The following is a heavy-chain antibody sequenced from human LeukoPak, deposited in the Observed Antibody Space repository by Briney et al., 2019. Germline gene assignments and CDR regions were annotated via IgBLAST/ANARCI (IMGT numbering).Heavy chain of an antibody. J-gene: IGHJ4*02. V-gene: IGHV3-23*01. Sequence: GGPLTLSCAASGLIFSSYAMSWVRQAPGKGLEWVSAISGSGGSTYYADSVKGRFTISRDNSKNTLYLQMNSLRAEDTAVYYCARGRAVSGTYFDYWGQGTLVSVSS. CDR2: ISGSGGST. D-gene: IGHD6-19*01. CDR3: ARGRAVSGTYFDY. CDR1: GLIFSSYA.